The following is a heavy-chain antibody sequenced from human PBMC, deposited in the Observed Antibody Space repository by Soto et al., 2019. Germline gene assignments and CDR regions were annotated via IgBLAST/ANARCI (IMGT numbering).Heavy chain of an antibody. D-gene: IGHD2-2*01. CDR1: GFTFSDYY. CDR3: AREPAAISNWFDP. CDR2: ISSSGSTI. J-gene: IGHJ5*02. Sequence: GGSLRLSCAASGFTFSDYYMSWIRQAPGKGLEWVSYISSSGSTIYYADSVKGRFTISRDNAKNSLYLQMNSLRAEDTAVYYCAREPAAISNWFDPWGQGTLVTVSS. V-gene: IGHV3-11*01.